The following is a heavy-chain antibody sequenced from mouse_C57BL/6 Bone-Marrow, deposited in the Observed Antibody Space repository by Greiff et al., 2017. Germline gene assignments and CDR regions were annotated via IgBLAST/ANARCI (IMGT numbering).Heavy chain of an antibody. Sequence: VKLQQPGAELVKPGASVKVSCKASGYTFTSYWMHWVKQRPGQGLEWIGGIHPSDSDTNYNQKFKGKATLTVDKSSSTAYMQLSSLTSEDSAVYYCATAQATAWFAYWGQGTLVTVSA. CDR2: IHPSDSDT. V-gene: IGHV1-74*01. D-gene: IGHD3-2*02. CDR3: ATAQATAWFAY. CDR1: GYTFTSYW. J-gene: IGHJ3*01.